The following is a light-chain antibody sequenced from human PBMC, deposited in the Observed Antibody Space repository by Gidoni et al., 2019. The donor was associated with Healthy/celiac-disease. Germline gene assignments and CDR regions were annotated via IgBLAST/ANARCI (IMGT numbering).Light chain of an antibody. CDR1: SSDVGSYNL. CDR2: EGS. CDR3: CSYAGSSNVV. J-gene: IGLJ2*01. Sequence: QSDLTQPASVSGPPGQSITISCTGNSSDVGSYNLVSWYQQHPGKAPKLRIYEGSKRPSGVSNRFSGSKSCNTASLTISGLQAEDEADYYCCSYAGSSNVVFGGGTKLTVL. V-gene: IGLV2-23*01.